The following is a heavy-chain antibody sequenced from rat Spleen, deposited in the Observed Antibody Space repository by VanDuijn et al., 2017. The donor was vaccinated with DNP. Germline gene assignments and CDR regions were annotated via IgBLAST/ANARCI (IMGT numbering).Heavy chain of an antibody. CDR2: IKKDSSTI. V-gene: IGHV4-2*01. Sequence: EVKLVESGGGLVQPGRSLKLSCAASGFNFNDYWMGWVRQAPGKGLEWIGQIKKDSSTINYTPSLKDKFTISRDNAQNTLYLQMNKLGSEDTATYYCATHPSHHSGLNYFDYWGQGVMVTVSS. D-gene: IGHD1-1*01. J-gene: IGHJ2*01. CDR3: ATHPSHHSGLNYFDY. CDR1: GFNFNDYW.